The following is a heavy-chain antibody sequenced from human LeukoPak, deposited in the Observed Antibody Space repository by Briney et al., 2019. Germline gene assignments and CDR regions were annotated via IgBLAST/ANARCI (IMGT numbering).Heavy chain of an antibody. Sequence: ASVKVTCKASGYTFTSYDINWVRQATGQGLEWMGWMNPTSVKTGYAQKIQGRVTMTRNTSISTASMELSSLRSEDTAVYYCARAFYYYDSSGYYGPYYYYGMDVWGQGTTVTVSS. CDR1: GYTFTSYD. V-gene: IGHV1-8*01. D-gene: IGHD3-22*01. J-gene: IGHJ6*02. CDR2: MNPTSVKT. CDR3: ARAFYYYDSSGYYGPYYYYGMDV.